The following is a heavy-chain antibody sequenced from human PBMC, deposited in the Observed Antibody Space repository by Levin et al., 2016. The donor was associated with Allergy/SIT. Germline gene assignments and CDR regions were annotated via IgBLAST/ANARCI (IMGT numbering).Heavy chain of an antibody. Sequence: SGPTLVKPTQTLTLTCTFSGFSLSTSGVGVGWIRQPPGKALEWLALIYWDDDKRYSPSLKSRLTITKDTSKNQVVLTMTNMDPVDTATYYCAHSPRNDFWSGYYAFDIWGQGTMVTVSS. D-gene: IGHD3-3*01. CDR1: GFSLSTSGVG. CDR2: IYWDDDK. J-gene: IGHJ3*02. V-gene: IGHV2-5*02. CDR3: AHSPRNDFWSGYYAFDI.